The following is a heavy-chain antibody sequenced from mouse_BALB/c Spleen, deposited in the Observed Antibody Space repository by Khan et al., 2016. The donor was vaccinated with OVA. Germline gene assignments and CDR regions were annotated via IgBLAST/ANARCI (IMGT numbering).Heavy chain of an antibody. D-gene: IGHD2-14*01. CDR2: VNPNTGGS. CDR1: GYSFTLYY. CDR3: ARGYDFFAY. J-gene: IGHJ3*01. V-gene: IGHV1-26*01. Sequence: VQLQQSGPDLVKPGASVKISCTASGYSFTLYYMTWVKQSHGKSLEWIGRVNPNTGGSDYNQEFKGKAILTVDKSSNTAYMELHSLTSEDSAVYYCARGYDFFAYWGQGTLVTVSA.